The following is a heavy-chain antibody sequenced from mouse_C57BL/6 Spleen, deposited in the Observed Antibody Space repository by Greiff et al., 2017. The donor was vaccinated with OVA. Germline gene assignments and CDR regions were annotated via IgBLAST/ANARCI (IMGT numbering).Heavy chain of an antibody. D-gene: IGHD1-1*01. J-gene: IGHJ4*01. V-gene: IGHV1-7*01. Sequence: QVHVKQSGAELAKPGASVKLSCKASGYTFTSYWMHWVKQRPGQGLEWIGYINPSSGYTKYNQKFKDKATLTADKSSSTAYMELRSLTSEDSAVYYCTRYSSYPYAMDYWGQGTSVTVSS. CDR1: GYTFTSYW. CDR2: INPSSGYT. CDR3: TRYSSYPYAMDY.